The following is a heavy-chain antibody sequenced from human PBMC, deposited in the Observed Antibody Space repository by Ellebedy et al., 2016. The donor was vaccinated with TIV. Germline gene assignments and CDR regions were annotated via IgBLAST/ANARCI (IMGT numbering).Heavy chain of an antibody. CDR1: GFTVTAYP. CDR2: IFNADDT. Sequence: GESLKISCAASGFTVTAYPMNWVRQAPGKGLEWVSTIFNADDTNFADYAGSVKGRFTVSRDNPENTLYLQMNNLRADDTAIYYCARATQWLTFDFWGQGILATVSA. J-gene: IGHJ4*02. D-gene: IGHD6-19*01. V-gene: IGHV3-53*01. CDR3: ARATQWLTFDF.